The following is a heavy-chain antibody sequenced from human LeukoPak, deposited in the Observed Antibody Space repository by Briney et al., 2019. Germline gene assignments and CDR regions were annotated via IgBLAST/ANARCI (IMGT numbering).Heavy chain of an antibody. Sequence: PGGSLRLSCAASGFTFSSYWMSWVRQAPGKGLEWVANVKQDGSEKYYVDSVKGRFTISRDNAKNSLYLQMNSLRAEDTAVYYCARDRLVSHFDYWGQGTLVTVSS. CDR1: GFTFSSYW. CDR3: ARDRLVSHFDY. J-gene: IGHJ4*02. CDR2: VKQDGSEK. V-gene: IGHV3-7*01. D-gene: IGHD6-19*01.